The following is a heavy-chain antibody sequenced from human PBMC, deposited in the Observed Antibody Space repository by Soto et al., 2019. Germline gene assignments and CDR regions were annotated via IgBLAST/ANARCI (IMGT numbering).Heavy chain of an antibody. CDR3: ARGLTGIVAANFPRYYFDY. Sequence: QVQLQQWGAGLLKPSETLSLTCAVYGGSFSGYYWTWIRQPPGKGLEWLGEISHTGTTNYSPSLKSRVTMSVDACRNQFSLSLTSLSAEHTAVYFCARGLTGIVAANFPRYYFDYWGQGTLVTVSS. J-gene: IGHJ4*02. D-gene: IGHD2-15*01. V-gene: IGHV4-34*01. CDR1: GGSFSGYY. CDR2: ISHTGTT.